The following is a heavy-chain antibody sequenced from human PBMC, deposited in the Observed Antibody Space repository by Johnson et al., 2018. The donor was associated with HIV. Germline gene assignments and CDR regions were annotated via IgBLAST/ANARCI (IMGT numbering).Heavy chain of an antibody. Sequence: VQLLESGGGLVQPGGSLRLSCAASGFTFSSYAMSWVRQAPGKGLEWVSASSGSGGSIYYADSVKGRFTISRDNSKNTLYLQMNSLRAEDTAVYYCAKGLYNWNDELDAFDIWGQGTMVTVSS. CDR2: SSGSGGSI. CDR1: GFTFSSYA. V-gene: IGHV3-23*01. D-gene: IGHD1-20*01. J-gene: IGHJ3*02. CDR3: AKGLYNWNDELDAFDI.